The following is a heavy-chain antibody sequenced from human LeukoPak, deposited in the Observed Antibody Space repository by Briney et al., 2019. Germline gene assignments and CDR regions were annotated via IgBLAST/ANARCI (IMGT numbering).Heavy chain of an antibody. V-gene: IGHV4-59*12. D-gene: IGHD4-17*01. CDR1: GDSMSRNY. J-gene: IGHJ6*02. CDR2: IYYRGGT. CDR3: ARASTTHAEYYYYYYGMDV. Sequence: SETLSLTCTVSGDSMSRNYWSWIRQSPGKGLEWIGYIYYRGGTNYNPSLRGRVTLSVDTSKNQVSLRVNSVTAADTAVYYCARASTTHAEYYYYYYGMDVWGQGTTVTVSS.